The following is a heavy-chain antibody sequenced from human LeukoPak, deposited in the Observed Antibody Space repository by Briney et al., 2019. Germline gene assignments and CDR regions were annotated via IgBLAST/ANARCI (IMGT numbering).Heavy chain of an antibody. CDR2: INPNSGGT. CDR1: GYTFTGYY. Sequence: ASVKVSCKASGYTFTGYYMHWVRQAPGQGLEWMGRINPNSGGTNYAQKFQGRLTMTRDTSISTVYMELSRLRSDDTAVYYCARSTLSGDSGGYYDAFDIWGQGTMVTVSS. J-gene: IGHJ3*02. V-gene: IGHV1-2*06. CDR3: ARSTLSGDSGGYYDAFDI. D-gene: IGHD3-22*01.